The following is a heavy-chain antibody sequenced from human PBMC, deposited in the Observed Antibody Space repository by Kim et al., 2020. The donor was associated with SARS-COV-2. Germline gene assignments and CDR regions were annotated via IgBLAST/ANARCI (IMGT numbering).Heavy chain of an antibody. J-gene: IGHJ4*02. CDR3: ARAELRYFDWIDY. CDR1: GFTFSSYA. V-gene: IGHV3-30*04. Sequence: GGSLRLSCAASGFTFSSYAMHWVRQAPGKGLEWVAVISYDGSNKYYADSVKGRFTISRDNSKNTLYLQMNSLRAEDTAVYYCARAELRYFDWIDYWGQGTLVPVSS. CDR2: ISYDGSNK. D-gene: IGHD3-9*01.